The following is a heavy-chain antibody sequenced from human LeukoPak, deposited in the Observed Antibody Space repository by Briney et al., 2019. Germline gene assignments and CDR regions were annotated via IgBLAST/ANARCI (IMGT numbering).Heavy chain of an antibody. CDR2: IDPNSGGT. D-gene: IGHD3-22*01. Sequence: GASVKVSCKASGYTFTGYYMHWVLQAPGQALEWMGWIDPNSGGTNYAQKFQGRVTMTRDTPISTAYMELSRLRSDDTAVYYCARDGLRPFYDSSGYYHEYAFDIWGQGTMVTVSS. J-gene: IGHJ3*02. CDR3: ARDGLRPFYDSSGYYHEYAFDI. CDR1: GYTFTGYY. V-gene: IGHV1-2*02.